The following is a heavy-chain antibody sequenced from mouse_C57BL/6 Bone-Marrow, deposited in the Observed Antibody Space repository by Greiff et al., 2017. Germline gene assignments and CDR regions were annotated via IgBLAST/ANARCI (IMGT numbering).Heavy chain of an antibody. CDR2: ISNGGGST. J-gene: IGHJ4*01. V-gene: IGHV5-12*01. Sequence: EVQLVESGGGLVQPGGSLKLSCAASGFTFSDYYMYWVRKTPEKRLEWVAYISNGGGSTYYPDTVKGRFTISRDNAKNTLYLQMSRLKSEDTAMYYCARELEGAMDYWGQGTSVTVSS. CDR3: ARELEGAMDY. CDR1: GFTFSDYY. D-gene: IGHD4-1*01.